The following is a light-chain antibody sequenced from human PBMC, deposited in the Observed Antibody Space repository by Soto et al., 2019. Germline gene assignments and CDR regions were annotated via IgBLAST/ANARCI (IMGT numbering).Light chain of an antibody. V-gene: IGKV3-20*01. CDR2: GAS. J-gene: IGKJ5*01. Sequence: EIVLTQSPGTLSLSPGERASLSCRASQSVSSTYLAWYQQKPGQPPRLLIYGASSRATGIPDRFSGSGSGTDFTLTISRLEDEDFAVYYCQRYGSSITFGQGTRLEIK. CDR1: QSVSSTY. CDR3: QRYGSSIT.